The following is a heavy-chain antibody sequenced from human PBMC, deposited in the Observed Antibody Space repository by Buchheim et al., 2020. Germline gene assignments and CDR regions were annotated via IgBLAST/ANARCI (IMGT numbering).Heavy chain of an antibody. V-gene: IGHV3-23*01. D-gene: IGHD3-3*01. CDR3: AKDSPPNYDFWSGIKYGMDV. CDR2: ISGRDGST. J-gene: IGHJ6*02. Sequence: QLLESGGGLVQPGGSLRLSCAASGFTFRSYAMSWVRQAPGKGLEWFSTISGRDGSTFYADSVKGLFTISRDNSKNTLYLQMNSLRAEDTAVYYCAKDSPPNYDFWSGIKYGMDVWGQGTT. CDR1: GFTFRSYA.